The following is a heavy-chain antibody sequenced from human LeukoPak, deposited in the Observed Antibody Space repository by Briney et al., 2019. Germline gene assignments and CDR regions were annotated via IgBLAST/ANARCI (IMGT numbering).Heavy chain of an antibody. V-gene: IGHV1-8*01. D-gene: IGHD4-23*01. CDR3: ASALGNTYYFDY. CDR2: KYPNNGYT. CDR1: GYTFTSYD. Sequence: ASVKVSCKASGYTFTSYDINWVRPATGQGPEWMGWKYPNNGYTSYPQKFQGRVPIIQNTSLSTAYMELSSLRSEDTAVYYCASALGNTYYFDYWPQGTLVSVSS. J-gene: IGHJ4*02.